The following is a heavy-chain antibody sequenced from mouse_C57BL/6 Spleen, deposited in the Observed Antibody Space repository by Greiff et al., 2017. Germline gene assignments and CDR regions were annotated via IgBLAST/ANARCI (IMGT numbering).Heavy chain of an antibody. CDR1: GYTFTDYE. Sequence: VQLQQSGAELVRPGASVTLSCKASGYTFTDYEMHWVKQTPVHGLEWIGAIDPETGGTAYNQKFKGKAILTADKSSSTAYMELRSLTSEDSAVYYCTRGILRSYFDYWGHGTTLTVSS. CDR3: TRGILRSYFDY. CDR2: IDPETGGT. D-gene: IGHD1-1*01. V-gene: IGHV1-15*01. J-gene: IGHJ2*01.